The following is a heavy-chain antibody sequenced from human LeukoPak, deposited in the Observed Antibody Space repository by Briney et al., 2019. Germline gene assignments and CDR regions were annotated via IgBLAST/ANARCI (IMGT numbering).Heavy chain of an antibody. Sequence: GGSLRLSCAASEFTFSSYAMSWVRQAPGKGLEWVSAISGSGGSTYYADSVKGRFTISRDNSKNTLYLQMNSLRAEDTAVYYCAKDPYYDFWSGYYQYYFDYWGQGTLVTVSS. D-gene: IGHD3-3*01. J-gene: IGHJ4*02. CDR2: ISGSGGST. CDR1: EFTFSSYA. V-gene: IGHV3-23*01. CDR3: AKDPYYDFWSGYYQYYFDY.